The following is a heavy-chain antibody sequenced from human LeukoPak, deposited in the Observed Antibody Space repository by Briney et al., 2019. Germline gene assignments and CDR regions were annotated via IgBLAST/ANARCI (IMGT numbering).Heavy chain of an antibody. D-gene: IGHD1-1*01. CDR1: GFTFSGSA. Sequence: GGSLSLSCAASGFTFSGSAMHWVRQASGKGLEWVGRIRSKANSYATAYAASVKGRFTISRDDSKNTAYLQMNSLKTEDTAVYYCTSNWNGPYYYYGMDVWGQGTTVTVSS. V-gene: IGHV3-73*01. CDR3: TSNWNGPYYYYGMDV. J-gene: IGHJ6*02. CDR2: IRSKANSYAT.